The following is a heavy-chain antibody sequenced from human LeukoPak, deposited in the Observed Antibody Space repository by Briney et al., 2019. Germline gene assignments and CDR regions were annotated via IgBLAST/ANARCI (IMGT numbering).Heavy chain of an antibody. CDR1: GGSFSGYY. CDR2: INHSGST. J-gene: IGHJ4*02. D-gene: IGHD1-26*01. V-gene: IGHV4-34*01. CDR3: AERPHSGSRIDY. Sequence: SETLSLTCAVYGGSFSGYYWSWIRQPPGKGLEWIGEINHSGSTNYNPSLKSRVTISVDTSKNQFSLKLSSVIAADTAVYYCAERPHSGSRIDYWGQGTLVTVSS.